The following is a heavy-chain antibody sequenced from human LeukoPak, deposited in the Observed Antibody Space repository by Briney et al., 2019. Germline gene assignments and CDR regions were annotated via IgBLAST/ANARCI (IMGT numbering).Heavy chain of an antibody. D-gene: IGHD2-2*01. CDR2: INPSGGST. CDR3: ARGFVVVPAAPGGFDY. V-gene: IGHV1-46*03. CDR1: GYTFTSYY. J-gene: IGHJ4*02. Sequence: RASVKVSCKASGYTFTSYYMHWVRQAPGQGLEWMGIINPSGGSTSYAQKFQGRVTMTRDTSTSTVYMELSSLRSEDTAVYYCARGFVVVPAAPGGFDYWGQGTLVTASS.